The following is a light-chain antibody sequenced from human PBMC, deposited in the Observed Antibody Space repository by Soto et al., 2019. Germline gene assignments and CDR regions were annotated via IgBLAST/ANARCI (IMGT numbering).Light chain of an antibody. CDR3: ASWDDRLGAVI. CDR1: SSNIGGTNY. Sequence: QSVLTHPPSASGTPGQRVFISCPGSSSNIGGTNYAYWYQQLPGAAPKLLMHSNNLRPSGVPERISGSKSGTSASLAISGLRSEDEAVYYCASWDDRLGAVIFGGGTKVTVL. CDR2: SNN. V-gene: IGLV1-47*02. J-gene: IGLJ2*01.